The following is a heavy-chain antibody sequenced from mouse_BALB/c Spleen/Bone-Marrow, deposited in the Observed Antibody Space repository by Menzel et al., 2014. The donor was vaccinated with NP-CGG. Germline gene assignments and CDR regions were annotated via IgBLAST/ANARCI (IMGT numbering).Heavy chain of an antibody. Sequence: EVKLVESGGGLVQPGGSLKLSCAASGFDFSRYWVSWVRQAPGKGLEWIGEINPESRTINYSPSLKDKFIISRDNAKNTLYLRLNRVRSEDTALYYCAILDYYGYLNYWGQGTTLTVSS. D-gene: IGHD1-1*01. V-gene: IGHV4-1*02. CDR2: INPESRTI. J-gene: IGHJ2*01. CDR1: GFDFSRYW. CDR3: AILDYYGYLNY.